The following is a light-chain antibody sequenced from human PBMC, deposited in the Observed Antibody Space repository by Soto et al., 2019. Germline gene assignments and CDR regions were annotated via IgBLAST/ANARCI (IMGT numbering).Light chain of an antibody. J-gene: IGKJ1*01. CDR2: AAS. CDR3: QNYNSAPWT. Sequence: DIQMTQSPSSLSASVGDRVTITCRASRDITDYLAWYQQKPGQVPKLLIYAASTLQSGVPSRFTASGSGTDFTLTITCLQPEDFATYYCQNYNSAPWTFGQGTKVEF. V-gene: IGKV1-27*01. CDR1: RDITDY.